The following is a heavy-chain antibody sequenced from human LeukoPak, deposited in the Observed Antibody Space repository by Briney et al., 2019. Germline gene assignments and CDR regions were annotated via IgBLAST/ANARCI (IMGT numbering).Heavy chain of an antibody. CDR3: AGFTISSEALVY. CDR2: IYYSGST. Sequence: SETLSLTCTVSGGSISSSSYYWGCIRQPPGKGLEWIGSIYYSGSTFYNPSLESRVTISVDTSKNQFSLNLNSVTAADTAVYYCAGFTISSEALVYWGQGTLVTVSS. CDR1: GGSISSSSYY. V-gene: IGHV4-39*01. J-gene: IGHJ4*02. D-gene: IGHD6-6*01.